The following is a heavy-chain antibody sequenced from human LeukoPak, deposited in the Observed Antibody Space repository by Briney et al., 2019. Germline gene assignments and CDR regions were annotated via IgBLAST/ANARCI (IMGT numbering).Heavy chain of an antibody. D-gene: IGHD2-15*01. Sequence: GGSLRLSCVASGFNFSSYSIHWVRRVPGKGLEWVAVMSVNGVNKYYADSVRGRFTVSRDISKNTQFLQMNSLRFEDTAVYFCVRESCSGGSCTYDPFDIWGHGTMVTVST. CDR3: VRESCSGGSCTYDPFDI. CDR2: MSVNGVNK. J-gene: IGHJ3*02. CDR1: GFNFSSYS. V-gene: IGHV3-30-3*01.